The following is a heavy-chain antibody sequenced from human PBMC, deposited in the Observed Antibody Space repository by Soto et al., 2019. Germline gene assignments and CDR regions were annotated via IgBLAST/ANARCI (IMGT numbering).Heavy chain of an antibody. V-gene: IGHV3-30-3*01. CDR1: NFPFRSYS. CDR3: VRAGATKYPPFQYYGLDI. D-gene: IGHD3-3*02. Sequence: VGSLRLSCAASNFPFRSYSFHWVRQTPGKGLEWVSLISHDGTNKYYAGSVKGRFTISRDNSKNTLYLQMTSLRVQDTAVYYCVRAGATKYPPFQYYGLDICGPGTTVTVYS. CDR2: ISHDGTNK. J-gene: IGHJ6*02.